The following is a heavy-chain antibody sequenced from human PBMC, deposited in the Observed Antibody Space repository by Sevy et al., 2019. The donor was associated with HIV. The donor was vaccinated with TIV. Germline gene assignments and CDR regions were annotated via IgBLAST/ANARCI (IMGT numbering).Heavy chain of an antibody. J-gene: IGHJ6*02. CDR2: IIPIFGTA. CDR3: ARPYYYGSGSYTMGYYYGMDV. V-gene: IGHV1-69*13. D-gene: IGHD3-10*01. CDR1: GGTFSSYA. Sequence: ASVKVSCKASGGTFSSYAISWVRQAPGQGLEWMGGIIPIFGTANYAQKFQGRVTITADESTSTAYMELSSLRSEDTAVYYCARPYYYGSGSYTMGYYYGMDVWGQGTTVTVSS.